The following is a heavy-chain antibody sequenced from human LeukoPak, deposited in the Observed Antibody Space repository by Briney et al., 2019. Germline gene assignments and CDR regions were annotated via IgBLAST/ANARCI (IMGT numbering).Heavy chain of an antibody. Sequence: GGSLRLSCAASGFTFSSYAMHWVRQAPGKGLEWVAVISYDGSNKYYADSVKGRFTISRDNSKNTLYLQTNSLRAEDTAVYYCARDRLPALEAIFEVWSWFDPWGQGTLVTVSS. CDR1: GFTFSSYA. V-gene: IGHV3-30-3*01. CDR2: ISYDGSNK. CDR3: ARDRLPALEAIFEVWSWFDP. J-gene: IGHJ5*02. D-gene: IGHD3-3*01.